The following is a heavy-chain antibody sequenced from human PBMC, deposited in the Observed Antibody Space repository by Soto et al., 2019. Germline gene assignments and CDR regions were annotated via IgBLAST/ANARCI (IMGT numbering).Heavy chain of an antibody. J-gene: IGHJ5*02. V-gene: IGHV4-34*01. CDR2: INHSGST. CDR3: ATTLWFGESLTFDP. CDR1: GGSFSGYY. Sequence: SETLSLTCAVYGGSFSGYYWSWIRQPPGKGLEWIGEINHSGSTNYNPSLKSRVTISVDTSKNQFSLKLSSVTAADTAVYYCATTLWFGESLTFDPWGQGTLVTVSS. D-gene: IGHD3-10*01.